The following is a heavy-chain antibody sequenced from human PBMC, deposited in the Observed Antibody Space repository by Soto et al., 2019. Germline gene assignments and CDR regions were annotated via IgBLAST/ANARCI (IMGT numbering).Heavy chain of an antibody. CDR3: ARWWSGSRQGFDP. Sequence: QVQLQESGPGLVKPSQTLSLTCTVSGGSISSGDYYWSWIRQHPGKGLEWIGYIYYSGSTYYNPPLQSRVTXAXDXXKNQFSLKLSSVTAADTAVYYCARWWSGSRQGFDPWGQGTLVTVSS. D-gene: IGHD3-3*01. V-gene: IGHV4-31*03. J-gene: IGHJ5*02. CDR1: GGSISSGDYY. CDR2: IYYSGST.